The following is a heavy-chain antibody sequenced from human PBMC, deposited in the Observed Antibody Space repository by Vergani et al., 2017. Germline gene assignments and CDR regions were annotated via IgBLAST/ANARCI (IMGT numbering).Heavy chain of an antibody. J-gene: IGHJ4*02. V-gene: IGHV3-30*02. CDR3: AKHFRGWGIDY. CDR1: GFSFNTFG. D-gene: IGHD3-16*01. Sequence: QVQLVETGGGVVQPGGSLRLYCATSGFSFNTFGAHWVRQAPGKGLEWVAFIQFDGSNQYYADSVKGRFTLSRDFSKNTLYLQMNSLRTDDTATYYCAKHFRGWGIDYWGQGTQVIVSS. CDR2: IQFDGSNQ.